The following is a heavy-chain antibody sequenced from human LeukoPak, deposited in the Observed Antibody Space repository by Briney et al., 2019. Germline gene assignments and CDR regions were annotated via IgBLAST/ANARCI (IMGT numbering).Heavy chain of an antibody. CDR2: ISGSGGTT. J-gene: IGHJ4*02. CDR1: GFTFSNYG. D-gene: IGHD1-7*01. V-gene: IGHV3-23*01. CDR3: AKGPLPRITGTASFDY. Sequence: GGSLRLSCAASGFTFSNYGMSWVRQAPGKGLEWVSAISGSGGTTYYADSVKGRFTISRDNSKNTLYLQMNSLRAEDTAVYYCAKGPLPRITGTASFDYWGQGTLVTVSS.